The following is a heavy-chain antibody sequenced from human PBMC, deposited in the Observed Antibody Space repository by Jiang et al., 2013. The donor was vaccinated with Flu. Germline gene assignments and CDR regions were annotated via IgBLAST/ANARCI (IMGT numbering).Heavy chain of an antibody. J-gene: IGHJ3*02. V-gene: IGHV4-59*08. D-gene: IGHD6-19*01. CDR3: ARHGGVVVGTGKDAFDI. Sequence: KSRVTISVDTSKNQFSLKLSSVTAADTAVYYCARHGGVVVGTGKDAFDIWGQGTMVTVSS.